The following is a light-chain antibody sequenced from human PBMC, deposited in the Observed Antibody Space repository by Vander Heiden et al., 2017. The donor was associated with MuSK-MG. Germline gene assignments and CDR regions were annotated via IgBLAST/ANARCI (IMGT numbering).Light chain of an antibody. V-gene: IGKV2-28*01. CDR1: QSLLHRNGYNY. CDR3: MQALQTPFT. CDR2: LGS. J-gene: IGKJ5*01. Sequence: DTVMTQSPLSLPVTPGEPASISCRSSQSLLHRNGYNYLDWYLQKPGQSPQLLIYLGSNRASGVPDRFSGSGSGTDFTLKISRVEAEDVGVYYCMQALQTPFTFAHGTRLEIK.